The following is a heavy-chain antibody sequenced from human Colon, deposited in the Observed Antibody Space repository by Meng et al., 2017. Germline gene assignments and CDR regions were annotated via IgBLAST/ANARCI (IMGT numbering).Heavy chain of an antibody. CDR1: GFIFGKFA. J-gene: IGHJ5*02. D-gene: IGHD3-16*01. Sequence: EEQVLESGGDLVQPGGSLRLSCAASGFIFGKFAMSWVRQAPGKGLEWVSSIVGDGSVTYYADSVKGRFSVSRDNSRKTLYLQMDSLRADDTAIYYCAKNSYDYKGWFDPWGQGTLVTVSS. V-gene: IGHV3-23*03. CDR3: AKNSYDYKGWFDP. CDR2: IVGDGSVT.